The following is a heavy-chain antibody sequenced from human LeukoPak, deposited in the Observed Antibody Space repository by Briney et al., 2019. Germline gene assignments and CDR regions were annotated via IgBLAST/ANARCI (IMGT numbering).Heavy chain of an antibody. CDR3: AKVPLYCSGGSCYSYYYYMDV. J-gene: IGHJ6*03. CDR2: INPSGGST. V-gene: IGHV1-46*01. Sequence: GASVKVSCKASGYTFTSYYMHWVRQAPGQGLEWMGIINPSGGSTSYAPKFQGRVTMTRDTSTSTVYMELSSLRAEDTAVYYCAKVPLYCSGGSCYSYYYYMDVWGKGTTVTISS. D-gene: IGHD2-15*01. CDR1: GYTFTSYY.